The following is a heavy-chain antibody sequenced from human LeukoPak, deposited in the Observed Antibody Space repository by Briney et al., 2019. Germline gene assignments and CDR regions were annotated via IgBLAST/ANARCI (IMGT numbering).Heavy chain of an antibody. J-gene: IGHJ4*02. D-gene: IGHD6-13*01. CDR2: ISYSGST. Sequence: SETLSLTCTVSGGSISSYYWSWIRQPPGKGLEWIGYISYSGSTNFNPSLKSRVTISVDTSKNQFSLRLIFVAAADRALYYCARLPRGISAAAGGAYWGQGTLVTVSS. CDR3: ARLPRGISAAAGGAY. CDR1: GGSISSYY. V-gene: IGHV4-59*08.